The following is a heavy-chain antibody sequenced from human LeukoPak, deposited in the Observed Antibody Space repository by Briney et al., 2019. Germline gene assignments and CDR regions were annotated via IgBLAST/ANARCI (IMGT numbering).Heavy chain of an antibody. Sequence: GGSLRLSCSASGFTFSSYAMHWVRQAPGKGLEYVSGISSNGGSTDYADSVKGRFAISRDNSKNTLFFQMSSLRTEDTAVYYCVKDYPAGSAFHMWGQGTMVTVSS. D-gene: IGHD1-26*01. CDR3: VKDYPAGSAFHM. V-gene: IGHV3-64D*06. CDR1: GFTFSSYA. CDR2: ISSNGGST. J-gene: IGHJ3*02.